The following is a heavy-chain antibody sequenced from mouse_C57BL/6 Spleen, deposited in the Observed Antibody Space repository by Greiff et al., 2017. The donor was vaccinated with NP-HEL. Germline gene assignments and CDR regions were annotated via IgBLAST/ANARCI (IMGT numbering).Heavy chain of an antibody. CDR2: ISDGGSYT. CDR3: ARHYYGSSSFDY. Sequence: EVQLVESGGGLVKPGGSLKLSCAASGFTFSSYAMSWVRQTPEKRLEWVATISDGGSYTYYPDNVKGRFTISRDNAKNNLYLQMSHLKSEDTAMYYCARHYYGSSSFDYWGQGTTLTVSS. J-gene: IGHJ2*01. D-gene: IGHD1-1*01. V-gene: IGHV5-4*01. CDR1: GFTFSSYA.